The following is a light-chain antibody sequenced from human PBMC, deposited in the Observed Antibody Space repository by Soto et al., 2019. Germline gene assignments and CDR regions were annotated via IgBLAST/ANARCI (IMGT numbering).Light chain of an antibody. CDR1: QSVLYTSNNKNC. J-gene: IGKJ5*01. CDR3: QQYYTTPIT. V-gene: IGKV4-1*01. Sequence: DIVMTQSPDSLAVSLGERATIHCKSSQSVLYTSNNKNCLAWFQKKPGQPPKLLIFWASTREFGVPDRFGGSGSGTDFTLTISSLQPEDVAIYYCQQYYTTPITFGQGTRLEIK. CDR2: WAS.